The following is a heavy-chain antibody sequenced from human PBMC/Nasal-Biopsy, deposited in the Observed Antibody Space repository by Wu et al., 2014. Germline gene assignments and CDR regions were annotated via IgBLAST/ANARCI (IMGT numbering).Heavy chain of an antibody. Sequence: LRLSCAASGFTFSTYGIHWLRQAPGKGLEWLAVLSFDGSKEYYADSVKGRFTISRDNSKNTLYLQMNSLRAEDTAVYYCARVGVRGTDLNWYFDLWGRGTLVTVSS. V-gene: IGHV3-30*03. CDR1: GFTFSTYG. D-gene: IGHD3-10*01. J-gene: IGHJ2*01. CDR2: LSFDGSKE. CDR3: ARVGVRGTDLNWYFDL.